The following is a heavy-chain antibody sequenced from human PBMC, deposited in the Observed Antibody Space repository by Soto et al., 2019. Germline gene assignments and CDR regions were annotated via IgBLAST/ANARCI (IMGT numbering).Heavy chain of an antibody. J-gene: IGHJ4*02. CDR2: IHHRGST. CDR1: GDSIISSKW. Sequence: QVQLQESGPGLVKPSGTLSLICAVSGDSIISSKWWSWIRQPPGKGLEWIGEIHHRGSTKDNPSLKSRVIISGDKSKNQFAQQQNSLTDADTAGYDWARGETQQQRDYWGQGTLVTVSS. CDR3: ARGETQQQRDY. D-gene: IGHD6-13*01. V-gene: IGHV4-4*02.